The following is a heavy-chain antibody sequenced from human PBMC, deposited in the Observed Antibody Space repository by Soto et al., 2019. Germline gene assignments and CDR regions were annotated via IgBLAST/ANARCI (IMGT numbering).Heavy chain of an antibody. CDR1: GYTFTSYG. Sequence: ASVKVSCKASGYTFTSYGISWVRQAPGQRLEWMGWINAGNGNTKYSQRFQGRVTITRDTSASTAYMELSSLKSEDTAVYYCARGRTSEAYYFDTSGYFADHWGQGTLVTVSS. V-gene: IGHV1-3*01. J-gene: IGHJ4*02. CDR3: ARGRTSEAYYFDTSGYFADH. CDR2: INAGNGNT. D-gene: IGHD3-22*01.